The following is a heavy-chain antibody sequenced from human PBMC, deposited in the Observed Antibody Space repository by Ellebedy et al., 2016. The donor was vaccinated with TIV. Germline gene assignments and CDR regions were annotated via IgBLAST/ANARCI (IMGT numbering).Heavy chain of an antibody. CDR2: INPNSGGT. CDR3: ARSWIQLWSLFDY. D-gene: IGHD5-18*01. CDR1: GYTFTDYY. Sequence: ASVKVSXXASGYTFTDYYMHWVRQAPGQGLEWMGWINPNSGGTNYAQKFQGWVTMTRDTSISTAYMELSRLRSDDTAVYYCARSWIQLWSLFDYWGQGTLVTVSS. J-gene: IGHJ4*02. V-gene: IGHV1-2*04.